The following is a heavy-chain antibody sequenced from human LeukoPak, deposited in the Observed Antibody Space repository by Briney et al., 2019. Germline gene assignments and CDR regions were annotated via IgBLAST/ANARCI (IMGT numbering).Heavy chain of an antibody. CDR1: GFTFSSYS. CDR3: AGNDYGDYFDY. V-gene: IGHV3-48*01. D-gene: IGHD4-17*01. CDR2: ISSSSSTI. Sequence: SGXXLRLSCAASGFTFSSYSMNWVRQAPGKGLEWVSYISSSSSTIYYADSVKGRFTISRDNAKNSLYLQMNSLRAEDTAVYYCAGNDYGDYFDYWGQGTLVTVSS. J-gene: IGHJ4*02.